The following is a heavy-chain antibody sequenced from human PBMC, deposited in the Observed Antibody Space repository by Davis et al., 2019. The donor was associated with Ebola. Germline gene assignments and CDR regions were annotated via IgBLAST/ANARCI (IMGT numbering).Heavy chain of an antibody. J-gene: IGHJ4*02. V-gene: IGHV1-18*04. CDR1: GYPFTSPG. CDR2: IRPHHGNT. D-gene: IGHD2-8*01. CDR3: ARDSFCTYGVCNDRDFDF. Sequence: ASVKVSCKASGYPFTSPGVTWVRHAPGQGLQWMGWIRPHHGNTNYAQKFQGRVTMTTDTSTSTAYMELRSLRSDDTAIYYCARDSFCTYGVCNDRDFDFWGQGTLVTVSS.